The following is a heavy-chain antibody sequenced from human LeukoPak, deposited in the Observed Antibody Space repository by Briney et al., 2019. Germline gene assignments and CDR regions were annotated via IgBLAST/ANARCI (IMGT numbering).Heavy chain of an antibody. V-gene: IGHV1-2*06. D-gene: IGHD6-19*01. Sequence: GASVKVSCKASGYTFTNYFIHWVRQAPGKGLEWMGRINPNSGATNYEQKFQGRVTMTRDTSIRIAYMELSRLRSDDTAVYYCARGTLLAVTVDNWFDPWGQGTLVTVSS. CDR2: INPNSGAT. CDR3: ARGTLLAVTVDNWFDP. CDR1: GYTFTNYF. J-gene: IGHJ5*02.